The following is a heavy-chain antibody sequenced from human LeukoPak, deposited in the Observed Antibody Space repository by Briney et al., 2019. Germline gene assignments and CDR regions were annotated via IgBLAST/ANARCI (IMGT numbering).Heavy chain of an antibody. CDR2: IWYDGSSK. J-gene: IGHJ4*02. CDR1: GFTFSSYG. CDR3: ARDRGGWLQSAQTLIDY. V-gene: IGHV3-30*12. Sequence: GGSLRLSCAASGFTFSSYGMHWVRQAPGKGLEWVAVIWYDGSSKYYTDSVKGRFTISRDNSRSTLYLQMNSLRAEDTAVYYCARDRGGWLQSAQTLIDYWGQGTLVTVSS. D-gene: IGHD5-24*01.